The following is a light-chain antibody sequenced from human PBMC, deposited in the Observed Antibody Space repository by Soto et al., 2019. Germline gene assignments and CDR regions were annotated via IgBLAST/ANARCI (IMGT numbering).Light chain of an antibody. CDR2: EVI. J-gene: IGLJ1*01. Sequence: QSALTQPASVSGSPGQSITISCTGNSSDVGSYNLVSWYQQHPGKAPKLMIFEVIKRPSGVSNRFSGSKSGNTASLTISGLQAEDEADYYCCSYAGSSTYVFGTGTKLTVL. V-gene: IGLV2-23*02. CDR1: SSDVGSYNL. CDR3: CSYAGSSTYV.